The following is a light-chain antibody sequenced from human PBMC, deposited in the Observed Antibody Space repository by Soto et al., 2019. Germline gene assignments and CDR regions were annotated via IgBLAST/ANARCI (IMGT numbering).Light chain of an antibody. Sequence: QSVLTQPASVSGSPGQSITISCTGTSSDVGSYNLVSWYQQHPGKAPKLMIYEVSKRPSGVSNRFSGSKSGNTASLTISGLQAEDEADCYCCSYAGTTYVFGTGTKVTV. CDR1: SSDVGSYNL. V-gene: IGLV2-23*02. J-gene: IGLJ1*01. CDR3: CSYAGTTYV. CDR2: EVS.